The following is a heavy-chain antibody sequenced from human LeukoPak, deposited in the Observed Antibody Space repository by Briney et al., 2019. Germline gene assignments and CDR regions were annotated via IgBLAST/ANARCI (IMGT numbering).Heavy chain of an antibody. V-gene: IGHV3-21*01. Sequence: GGSLRLSCLASGFTFSTYNMHWVRQAPGKGLEWVSSISSNSVYIYYTDSVKGRFAVSRDNAKNSLYLQMNSLRAEDTAVYYCARDSGMTTPDCWGQGTLVTVSS. D-gene: IGHD3-10*01. CDR1: GFTFSTYN. CDR3: ARDSGMTTPDC. J-gene: IGHJ4*02. CDR2: ISSNSVYI.